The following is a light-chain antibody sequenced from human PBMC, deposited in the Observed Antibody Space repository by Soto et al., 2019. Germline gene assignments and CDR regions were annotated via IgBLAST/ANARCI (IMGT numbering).Light chain of an antibody. Sequence: DIQMTQSPSFVSASVGDRVTITCRASLAVSTWLAWYQQKPGDAPKLLIYAASTLQSGVPSRFSGSGSGTDFTLTIRSLQPEDFATYYCQQVHSFPLTFGPGTKVDIK. CDR2: AAS. CDR1: LAVSTW. V-gene: IGKV1-12*01. J-gene: IGKJ3*01. CDR3: QQVHSFPLT.